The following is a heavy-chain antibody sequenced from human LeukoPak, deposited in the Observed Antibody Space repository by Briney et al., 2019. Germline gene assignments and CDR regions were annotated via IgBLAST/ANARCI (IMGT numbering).Heavy chain of an antibody. CDR3: AKASGSSGHSFGYGMDV. CDR1: GFTFTSYA. V-gene: IGHV3-23*01. CDR2: IIVGGVTT. Sequence: GGSLRLSCAASGFTFTSYAMSWVRQVPEKGLEWVSAIIVGGVTTYYADSVKGRFTLSRDNSKNTLYLQLNSLRAEDTAIYYCAKASGSSGHSFGYGMDVWGQGTTVTVSS. J-gene: IGHJ6*02. D-gene: IGHD6-19*01.